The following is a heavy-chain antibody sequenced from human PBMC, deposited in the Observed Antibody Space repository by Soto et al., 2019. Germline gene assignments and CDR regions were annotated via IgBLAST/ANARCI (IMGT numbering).Heavy chain of an antibody. D-gene: IGHD3-3*01. CDR2: VNAGNGNT. CDR3: SRARDTIFGVAQA. J-gene: IGHJ5*02. CDR1: GYTFTGYA. Sequence: AWVKVSCKASGYTFTGYAMHWVRQAPGQRLEWMGWVNAGNGNTQYSQKFQGRVTITRDTSASTAYMELSSLRSEDTAVHSCSRARDTIFGVAQAWGQGTLVTVSS. V-gene: IGHV1-3*01.